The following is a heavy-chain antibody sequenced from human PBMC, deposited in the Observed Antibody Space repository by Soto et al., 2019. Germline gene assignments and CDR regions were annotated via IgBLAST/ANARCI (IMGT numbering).Heavy chain of an antibody. J-gene: IGHJ4*02. V-gene: IGHV1-18*01. CDR2: INTGSGYT. CDR3: ARDRVYTGGSDADY. CDR1: GYTFSNYA. D-gene: IGHD2-8*02. Sequence: TVRVSCTTSGYTFSNYAISWVRQAPGQGLEWMGWINTGSGYTNYAHDRVTMTKDASTYTAYLEVTSLRSDDTAIYYCARDRVYTGGSDADYWGQGTLVTVSS.